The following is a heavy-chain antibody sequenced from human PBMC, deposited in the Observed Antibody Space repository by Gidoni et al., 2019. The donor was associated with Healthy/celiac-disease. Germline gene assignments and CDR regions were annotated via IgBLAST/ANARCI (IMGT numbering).Heavy chain of an antibody. CDR1: GFPFSSYA. CDR3: AKDFTGSYPPNPMFDY. D-gene: IGHD1-26*01. J-gene: IGHJ4*02. Sequence: EVQLLESGGGLVQPGGSLRLSCAASGFPFSSYAMSWVRQAPGKGLEWVSAISGSGGSTYYADSVKGRFTISRDNSKNTLYLQMNSLRAEDTAVYYCAKDFTGSYPPNPMFDYWGQGTLVTVSS. V-gene: IGHV3-23*01. CDR2: ISGSGGST.